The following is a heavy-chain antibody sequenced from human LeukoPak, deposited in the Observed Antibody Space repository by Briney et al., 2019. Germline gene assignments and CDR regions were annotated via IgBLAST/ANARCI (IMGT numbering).Heavy chain of an antibody. V-gene: IGHV4-59*08. J-gene: IGHJ2*01. CDR2: IYYSGST. D-gene: IGHD3-10*01. Sequence: SETLFLTCTVSGGSISSYYWSWIRQPPGKGLERIGYIYYSGSTNYNPSLKSRVTISVDTSKNQFSLKLSSVTAADTAVYYCAGLITMVRGLDWYFDLWGRGTLVTVSS. CDR1: GGSISSYY. CDR3: AGLITMVRGLDWYFDL.